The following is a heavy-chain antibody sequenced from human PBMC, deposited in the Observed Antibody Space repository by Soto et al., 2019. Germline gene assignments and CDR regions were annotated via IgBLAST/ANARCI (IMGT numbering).Heavy chain of an antibody. J-gene: IGHJ5*02. Sequence: LKISWKGSGYSFTSYWICWVRQMPGKGLEWMGIIYPGDSDTRYSPSFQGQVTISADKSISTAYLQWSSLKASDTAMYYCARSGQYYYDSSGYYYDGWFDPWGQGTLVTVSS. CDR1: GYSFTSYW. D-gene: IGHD3-22*01. CDR3: ARSGQYYYDSSGYYYDGWFDP. CDR2: IYPGDSDT. V-gene: IGHV5-51*01.